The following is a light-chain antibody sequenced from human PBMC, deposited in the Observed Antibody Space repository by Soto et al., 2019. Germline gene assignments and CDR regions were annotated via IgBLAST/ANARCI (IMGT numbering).Light chain of an antibody. CDR3: SSFTSSNTYV. CDR1: SRDVGSFNR. Sequence: QSVLTQLPSVSGSPGQSVTISCTGTSRDVGSFNRVSWYQQPPGAAPKLLIYGVTNRPSGVPDRFSGSKSGNTASLTISGLQAEDEADYYCSSFTSSNTYVFGSGTKVTVL. CDR2: GVT. V-gene: IGLV2-18*02. J-gene: IGLJ1*01.